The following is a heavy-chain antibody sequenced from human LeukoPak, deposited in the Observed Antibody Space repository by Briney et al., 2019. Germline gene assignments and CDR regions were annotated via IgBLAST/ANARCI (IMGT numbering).Heavy chain of an antibody. Sequence: GASVNVSCKASGYTFTGFYIHWVRQAPGQGPEWMGRINAGSGDTEFAQKFQGRVTMTRDTFVSTAYMEVSGLTSDDTAIYYCARDLSSTPNWELDHWGQGTLVTVSS. J-gene: IGHJ4*02. CDR1: GYTFTGFY. CDR3: ARDLSSTPNWELDH. V-gene: IGHV1-2*06. D-gene: IGHD7-27*01. CDR2: INAGSGDT.